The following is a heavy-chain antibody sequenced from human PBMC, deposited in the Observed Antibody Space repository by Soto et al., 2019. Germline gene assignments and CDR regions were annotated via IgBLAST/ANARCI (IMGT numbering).Heavy chain of an antibody. D-gene: IGHD7-27*01. CDR3: ARDVKLTGDPKGYFDY. J-gene: IGHJ4*02. CDR2: ISYDGSNK. Sequence: GGSLRLSCAASGFTFSSYAMHWVRQAPGKGLEWVAVISYDGSNKYYADSVKGRFTISRDNSKNTLYLQMNSLRAEDTAVDYCARDVKLTGDPKGYFDYWGQGTLVTVSS. CDR1: GFTFSSYA. V-gene: IGHV3-30*04.